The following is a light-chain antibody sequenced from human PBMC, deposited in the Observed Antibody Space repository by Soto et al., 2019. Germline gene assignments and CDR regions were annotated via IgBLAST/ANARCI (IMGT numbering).Light chain of an antibody. CDR3: SSYTTTSTVV. Sequence: QSALTQPASVSGSPGQSITISCTGTGSDVGSYKYVSWYQQHPGKAPNLIIFEVSNRPSGVSDRFSGSKSGNTASLTISGLQAEDEADYYCSSYTTTSTVVFGGGTKLTVL. J-gene: IGLJ2*01. CDR2: EVS. V-gene: IGLV2-14*01. CDR1: GSDVGSYKY.